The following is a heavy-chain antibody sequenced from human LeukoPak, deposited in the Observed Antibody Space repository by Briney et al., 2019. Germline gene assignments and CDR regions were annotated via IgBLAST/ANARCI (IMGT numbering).Heavy chain of an antibody. Sequence: GGSLRLSCAASGFTFSSYSMNWVRQAPGKGLEWVSGISWNSGSIGYADSVKGRFTISRDNAKNSLYLQMNSLRAEDMALYYCAKDRSRTIFGVVIDYWGQGTLVTVSS. CDR2: ISWNSGSI. CDR3: AKDRSRTIFGVVIDY. D-gene: IGHD3-3*01. J-gene: IGHJ4*02. V-gene: IGHV3-9*03. CDR1: GFTFSSYS.